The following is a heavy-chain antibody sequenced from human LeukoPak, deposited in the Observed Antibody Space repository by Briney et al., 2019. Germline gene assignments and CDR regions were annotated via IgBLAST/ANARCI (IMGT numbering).Heavy chain of an antibody. Sequence: GGSLRHSRAASGFTFSSYAMHSVRQAPGKGVEWVAVISYDGSNKYYADSVKGRFTNARDNSKNTLYQRMNSLRAEDTAVYYCARDLGQGYGILAGYDYWGQGTLVTVVS. CDR3: ARDLGQGYGILAGYDY. CDR1: GFTFSSYA. V-gene: IGHV3-30*01. D-gene: IGHD3-9*01. CDR2: ISYDGSNK. J-gene: IGHJ4*02.